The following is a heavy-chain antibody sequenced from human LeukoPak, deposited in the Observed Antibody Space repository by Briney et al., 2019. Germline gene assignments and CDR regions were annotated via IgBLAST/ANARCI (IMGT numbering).Heavy chain of an antibody. V-gene: IGHV4-4*02. J-gene: IGHJ6*03. CDR1: GGSISSSNW. Sequence: PSETLSLTCAVSGGSISSSNWWSWVRQPPGKGLEWIGEIYHSGSTNYNPSLKSRVTISVDKSKNQFSLKLSSVTAADTAVYYCARQNLTYYYGSGSYLGVGYYYYYMDVWGKGTTVTVSS. CDR2: IYHSGST. D-gene: IGHD3-10*01. CDR3: ARQNLTYYYGSGSYLGVGYYYYYMDV.